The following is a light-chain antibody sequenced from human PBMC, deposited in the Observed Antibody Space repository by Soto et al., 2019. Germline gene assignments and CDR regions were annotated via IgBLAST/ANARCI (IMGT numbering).Light chain of an antibody. J-gene: IGKJ2*01. CDR1: QSVSSY. V-gene: IGKV3-11*01. CDR2: DAS. CDR3: QKRSNRRLYT. Sequence: EIVLTQSPATLSLSPGERATLSCRASQSVSSYVAWYQQKPGQAPRLLIYDASNRATGIPSRFRGSGSGTEFTPPIISLEHEDYVVYYYQKRSNRRLYTFGQGTKLEIK.